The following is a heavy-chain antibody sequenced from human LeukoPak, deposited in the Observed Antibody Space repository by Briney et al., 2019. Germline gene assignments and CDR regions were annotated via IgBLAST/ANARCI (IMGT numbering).Heavy chain of an antibody. CDR3: ASLTIFGVVTAFDI. CDR2: IYYSGST. CDR1: AGSISSSSYY. J-gene: IGHJ3*02. D-gene: IGHD3-3*01. V-gene: IGHV4-39*07. Sequence: SETLSLTCTVSAGSISSSSYYWGWIRQPPGKGLEWIGSIYYSGSTYYNPSLKSRVTISVDTSKNQFSLKLSSVTAADTAVYYCASLTIFGVVTAFDIWGQGTMVTVSS.